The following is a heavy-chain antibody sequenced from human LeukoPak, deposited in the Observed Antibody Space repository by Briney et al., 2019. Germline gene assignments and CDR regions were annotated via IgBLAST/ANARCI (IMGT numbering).Heavy chain of an antibody. J-gene: IGHJ4*02. V-gene: IGHV3-33*01. CDR1: GFTFSSYG. CDR2: IWYDGSNK. CDR3: ARDKYYGSGSEHFDY. Sequence: PGGSLRLSCAASGFTFSSYGMHWVRQAPGKGLEWVAVIWYDGSNKYYADSVKGRFTISRDNSKNTLYLQMNSLRAEDTAVYYCARDKYYGSGSEHFDYWGQGTLVTVSS. D-gene: IGHD3-10*01.